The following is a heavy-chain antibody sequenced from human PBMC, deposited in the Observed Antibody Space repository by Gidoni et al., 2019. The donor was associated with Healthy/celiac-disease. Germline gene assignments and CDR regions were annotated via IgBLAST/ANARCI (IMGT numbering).Heavy chain of an antibody. CDR3: ARSFLAAAGPSFYY. J-gene: IGHJ4*02. D-gene: IGHD6-13*01. CDR1: GGSISSSSYY. Sequence: QLQLQESGPGLLKPSETLSLTCTVSGGSISSSSYYWGWIRQPPGKGLEWIGSFFYSGSTYYNPSLKSRITISVDTSKNQFSLKLSSVTAAHTAVYYCARSFLAAAGPSFYYWGQGTLVTVPS. V-gene: IGHV4-39*01. CDR2: FFYSGST.